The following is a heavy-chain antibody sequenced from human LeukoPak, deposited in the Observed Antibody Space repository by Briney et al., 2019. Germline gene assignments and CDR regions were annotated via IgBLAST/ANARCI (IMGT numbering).Heavy chain of an antibody. CDR1: GYSFTSYG. CDR2: ISAYNGNT. J-gene: IGHJ4*02. V-gene: IGHV1-18*01. D-gene: IGHD6-13*01. CDR3: AGDISSSWYVSFDY. Sequence: ASVKVSCKASGYSFTSYGISWVRQAPGQGLEWMGWISAYNGNTNYAQKLQGRVTMTTKPSTSTAYMELRSPRSDDTAVYYCAGDISSSWYVSFDYWGQGTLVTVSS.